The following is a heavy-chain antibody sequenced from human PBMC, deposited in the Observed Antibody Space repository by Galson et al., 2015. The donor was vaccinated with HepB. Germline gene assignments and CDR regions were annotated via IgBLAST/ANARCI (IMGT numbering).Heavy chain of an antibody. Sequence: SLRLSCAASGFTFSSYGMHWVRQAPGKGLEWVAVISYDGSNKYYADSVKGRFAISRDNSKNTLYLQMNSLRAEDTAVYYCAKAPRGYCSGGSCYPEGWGQGTLVTVSS. V-gene: IGHV3-30*18. D-gene: IGHD2-15*01. CDR3: AKAPRGYCSGGSCYPEG. J-gene: IGHJ4*02. CDR2: ISYDGSNK. CDR1: GFTFSSYG.